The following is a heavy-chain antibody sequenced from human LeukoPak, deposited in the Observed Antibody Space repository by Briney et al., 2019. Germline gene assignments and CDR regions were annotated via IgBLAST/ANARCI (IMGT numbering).Heavy chain of an antibody. V-gene: IGHV3-23*01. D-gene: IGHD3-10*01. J-gene: IGHJ4*02. Sequence: GGSLRLSCAASGFTVSSNYMSWVRQAPGKGLEWVSAISGSGGSTYYADSVKGRFTISRDNSKNTLYLQMNSLRAEDTAVYYCAKKSDSATMVRGPHGGFGYWGQGTLVTVSS. CDR2: ISGSGGST. CDR1: GFTVSSNY. CDR3: AKKSDSATMVRGPHGGFGY.